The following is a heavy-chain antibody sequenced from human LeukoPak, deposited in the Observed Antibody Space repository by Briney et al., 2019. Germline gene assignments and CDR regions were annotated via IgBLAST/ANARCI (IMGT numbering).Heavy chain of an antibody. D-gene: IGHD5-24*01. CDR3: ARGTMRDGH. V-gene: IGHV1-18*04. J-gene: IGHJ4*02. Sequence: ASVKVSCKASGYTFTGYYMHWVRQAPGQGLEWMGWINVYNGETKNTQKFHDRLTMTTDTSTSTAYMELRSLRSDDTAFYYCARGTMRDGHWGQGTLVTVSA. CDR1: GYTFTGYY. CDR2: INVYNGET.